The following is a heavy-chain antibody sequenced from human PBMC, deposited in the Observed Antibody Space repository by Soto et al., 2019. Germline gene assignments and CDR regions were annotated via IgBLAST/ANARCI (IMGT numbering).Heavy chain of an antibody. D-gene: IGHD4-17*01. V-gene: IGHV4-4*07. Sequence: PSETLSLTCTVPGGSISSYYWSWIRQPAGKGLEWIGRIYTSGSTNYNPSLKSRVTMSVDTSKNQFSLKLSSVTAADTAVYYCARDFSGDLKTYYYYYGMDVWGQGTTVTVSS. CDR1: GGSISSYY. CDR2: IYTSGST. CDR3: ARDFSGDLKTYYYYYGMDV. J-gene: IGHJ6*02.